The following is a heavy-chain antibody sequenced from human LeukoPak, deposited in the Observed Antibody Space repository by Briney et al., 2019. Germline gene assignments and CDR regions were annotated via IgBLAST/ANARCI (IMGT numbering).Heavy chain of an antibody. J-gene: IGHJ4*02. Sequence: GGSLRLSCAASGFSFSSYEMNWVRQAPGKGLDWVSYISSSGRTTYYADSVKGRFTISRDNAKNSLYLQMNSLRAEDTAVYYCARGDCSGGSCYLSLTTIDYWGQGTLVTVSS. CDR2: ISSSGRTT. V-gene: IGHV3-48*03. CDR1: GFSFSSYE. D-gene: IGHD2-15*01. CDR3: ARGDCSGGSCYLSLTTIDY.